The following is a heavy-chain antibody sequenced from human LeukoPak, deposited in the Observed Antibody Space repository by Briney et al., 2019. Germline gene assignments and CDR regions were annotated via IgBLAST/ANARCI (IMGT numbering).Heavy chain of an antibody. Sequence: QTLSLTCTVSGGSISSGDYYWSWIRQPPGKGLEWIGYIYYSGTTYCNPSLKSRVTILVDTSKNQFSLKLSSVTAADTAVYYCARFVVVPAAMRSFVFWGQGSLVTVSS. CDR3: ARFVVVPAAMRSFVF. J-gene: IGHJ4*02. CDR2: IYYSGTT. CDR1: GGSISSGDYY. V-gene: IGHV4-30-4*01. D-gene: IGHD2-2*01.